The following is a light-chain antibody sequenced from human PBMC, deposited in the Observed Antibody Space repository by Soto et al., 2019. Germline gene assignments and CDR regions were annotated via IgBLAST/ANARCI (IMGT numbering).Light chain of an antibody. CDR3: QQSYSTPIT. J-gene: IGKJ5*01. CDR1: QSISSY. Sequence: DIQMTQSPSSLSASVGDRVTITCRASQSISSYLNWYQEKPGTAPKLLIYAASNLQSGVPSRFSGSGSGTDFTLTISSLQPEDVATYYCQQSYSTPITFGQGTRLEIK. CDR2: AAS. V-gene: IGKV1-39*01.